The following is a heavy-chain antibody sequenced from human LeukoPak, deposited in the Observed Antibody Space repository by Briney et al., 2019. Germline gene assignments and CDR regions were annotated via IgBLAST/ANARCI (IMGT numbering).Heavy chain of an antibody. Sequence: NPSETLSLTCTVSGGSISSYYWSWIRQPAGKGLEWIGRIYSRGSTTYNPSLQSRVTMSIDTSRSQFSLKVRFVTAADTAVYYCAGDRGSGITPFDNWGQGILVTVSS. CDR3: AGDRGSGITPFDN. D-gene: IGHD3-16*01. CDR2: IYSRGST. V-gene: IGHV4-4*07. J-gene: IGHJ4*02. CDR1: GGSISSYY.